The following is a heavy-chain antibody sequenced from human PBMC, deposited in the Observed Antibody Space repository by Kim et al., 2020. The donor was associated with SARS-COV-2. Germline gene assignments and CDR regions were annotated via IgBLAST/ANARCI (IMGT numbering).Heavy chain of an antibody. V-gene: IGHV4-31*03. D-gene: IGHD3-3*01. CDR3: ARVARITIFGVVNSAFDI. J-gene: IGHJ3*02. CDR1: GGSISIGGYY. CDR2: IYYSGST. Sequence: SQTLSLTCTVSGGSISIGGYYWSWIRQHPGKGLEWIGYIYYSGSTYYNPSLKSRVTISVDTSKNQFSLKLSSVTAADTAVYYCARVARITIFGVVNSAFDIWGQGTMVTVSS.